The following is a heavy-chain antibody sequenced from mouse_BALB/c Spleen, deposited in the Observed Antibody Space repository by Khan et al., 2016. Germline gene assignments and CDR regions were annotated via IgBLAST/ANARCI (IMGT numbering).Heavy chain of an antibody. Sequence: EVQLVESGPGLVKPSQSLSLTCTVTGYSITSDYAWNWIRQFPGNKLEWMGYISYSGSTSYNPSLKSRISITRDPSKNQFFLQLNSVTNEDTATYYCARRSTTVVFDYWGQGTTLTVSS. V-gene: IGHV3-2*02. D-gene: IGHD1-1*01. J-gene: IGHJ2*01. CDR2: ISYSGST. CDR3: ARRSTTVVFDY. CDR1: GYSITSDYA.